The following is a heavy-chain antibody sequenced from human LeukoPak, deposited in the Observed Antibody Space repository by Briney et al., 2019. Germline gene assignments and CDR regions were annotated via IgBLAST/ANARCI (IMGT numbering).Heavy chain of an antibody. V-gene: IGHV3-21*06. D-gene: IGHD3-3*01. J-gene: IGHJ6*02. CDR2: ISTGGDNR. CDR1: GFTFSRYA. CDR3: AKEQSLRFLEWLPTNYYYYGMDV. Sequence: PGGSLRLSCAASGFTFSRYAMNWVRQAPEKGLEWVSYISTGGDNRFYADSLKGRFTVSRDNAKNLLYLQMDSLRAEDTAVYYCAKEQSLRFLEWLPTNYYYYGMDVWGQGTTVTVSS.